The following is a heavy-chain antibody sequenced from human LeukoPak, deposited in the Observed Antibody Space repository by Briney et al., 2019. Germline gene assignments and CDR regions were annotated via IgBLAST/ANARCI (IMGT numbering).Heavy chain of an antibody. Sequence: GGSLRLSCAASGFTFSSNYMSWVRQAPGKGLEWVSAISGSGGSTYYADSVKGRFTISRDNSKNTLYLQMNSLRAEDTAVYYCAKDGLASNYDLGYWGQGTLVTVSS. CDR3: AKDGLASNYDLGY. V-gene: IGHV3-23*01. CDR1: GFTFSSNY. CDR2: ISGSGGST. D-gene: IGHD4-11*01. J-gene: IGHJ4*02.